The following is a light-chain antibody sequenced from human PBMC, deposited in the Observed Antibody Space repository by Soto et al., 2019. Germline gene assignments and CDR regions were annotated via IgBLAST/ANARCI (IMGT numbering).Light chain of an antibody. J-gene: IGKJ5*01. V-gene: IGKV3-11*01. Sequence: DIVLTQFPATLSLSPGERATLSCRASQSVGTYLACYQHKPGQAPRLLIYDASKRAIGIPARFSGSGSGTDFALTISSLEPEDFAVYCCQQRSDWPPITFGQGTRLEIK. CDR1: QSVGTY. CDR2: DAS. CDR3: QQRSDWPPIT.